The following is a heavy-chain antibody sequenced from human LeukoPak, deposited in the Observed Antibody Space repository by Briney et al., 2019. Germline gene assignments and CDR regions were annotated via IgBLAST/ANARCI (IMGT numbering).Heavy chain of an antibody. J-gene: IGHJ5*02. Sequence: RASVKVSCKASGGTFSSYAISWVRQAPGQGLEWMGGIIPIFGTANYAQKFQGRVTITADESTSTACMELSSLRSEDTAVYYCARAVRDTQGISHKEPCRSCHQDPRNWFDPWGQGTLVTVSS. CDR2: IIPIFGTA. CDR1: GGTFSSYA. D-gene: IGHD2-15*01. CDR3: ARAVRDTQGISHKEPCRSCHQDPRNWFDP. V-gene: IGHV1-69*01.